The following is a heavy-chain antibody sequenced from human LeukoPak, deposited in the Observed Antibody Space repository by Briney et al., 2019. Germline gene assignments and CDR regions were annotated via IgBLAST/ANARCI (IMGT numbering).Heavy chain of an antibody. J-gene: IGHJ4*02. CDR2: IKQDGSEK. CDR3: AKDQGYSSSWYDDY. D-gene: IGHD6-13*01. V-gene: IGHV3-7*01. CDR1: GFTFSSYW. Sequence: PGGSLRLSCAASGFTFSSYWMSWVRQAPGKGLEWVANIKQDGSEKYYADSVKGRFTISRDNSKNTLYLQMNSLRAEDTAVYYCAKDQGYSSSWYDDYWGQGTLVTVSS.